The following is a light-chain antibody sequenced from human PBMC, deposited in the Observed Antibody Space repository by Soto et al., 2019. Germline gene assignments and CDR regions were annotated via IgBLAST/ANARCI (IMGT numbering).Light chain of an antibody. CDR1: SGHSNYA. CDR3: QTWGTGIYVV. CDR2: LNSDGTH. V-gene: IGLV4-69*01. Sequence: QPVLTQSPSASASLGASVKLTCTLSSGHSNYAIAWHQQRPEKGPRYLMKLNSDGTHSKGDGIPDRFSGSSSGAERYLTISSLQSEDEADYYCQTWGTGIYVVFGGGTKLTVL. J-gene: IGLJ2*01.